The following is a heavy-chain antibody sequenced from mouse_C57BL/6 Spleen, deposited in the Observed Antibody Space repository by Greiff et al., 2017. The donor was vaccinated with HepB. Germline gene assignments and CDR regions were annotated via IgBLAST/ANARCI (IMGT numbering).Heavy chain of an antibody. Sequence: QVQLQQSGAELVKPGASVKLSCKASGYTFTSYWMQWVKQRPGQGLEWIGEIDPSDSYTNYNQKFKGKATLTVDTSSSTAYMQLSSLTSEDSAVYYCARRGIIDGYYGFAYWGQGTLVTVSA. CDR1: GYTFTSYW. D-gene: IGHD2-3*01. J-gene: IGHJ3*01. V-gene: IGHV1-50*01. CDR2: IDPSDSYT. CDR3: ARRGIIDGYYGFAY.